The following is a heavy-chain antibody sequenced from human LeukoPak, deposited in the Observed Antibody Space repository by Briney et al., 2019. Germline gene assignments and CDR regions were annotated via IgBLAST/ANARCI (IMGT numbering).Heavy chain of an antibody. CDR1: GFTFSTYA. J-gene: IGHJ1*01. D-gene: IGHD6-13*01. V-gene: IGHV3-30-3*01. CDR2: ISYDGSNT. CDR3: ARDPYTYSSSWYGYFQY. Sequence: GGSLRLSCAASGFTFSTYAMHWVRQAPGKGLEWVAVISYDGSNTYYADSVKGRFTISRDSSKNTLYLQLDSLRTEDTAVYFCARDPYTYSSSWYGYFQYWGQGTLVTVSS.